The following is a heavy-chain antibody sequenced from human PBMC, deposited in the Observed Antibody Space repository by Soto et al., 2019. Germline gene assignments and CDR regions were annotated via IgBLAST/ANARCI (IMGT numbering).Heavy chain of an antibody. CDR3: AREVDPRRFDY. D-gene: IGHD3-9*01. J-gene: IGHJ4*02. CDR2: ISSSSSYI. CDR1: GFTFSSYS. Sequence: GGSLRLSCAASGFTFSSYSMNWVRQAPGKGLEWVSSISSSSSYIYYADSVKGRFTISRDNAKNSLYLQMNSLRAEDTSVYYCAREVDPRRFDYWGQGTLVTVSS. V-gene: IGHV3-21*01.